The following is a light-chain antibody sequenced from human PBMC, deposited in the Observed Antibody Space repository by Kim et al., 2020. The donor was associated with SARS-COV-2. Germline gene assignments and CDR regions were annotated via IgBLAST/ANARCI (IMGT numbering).Light chain of an antibody. CDR2: DVT. CDR3: NSYTGSDTLI. V-gene: IGLV2-14*03. Sequence: GRSFTISCPGPSGDLGAYTHLSWFQPHPGRAPKLMIYDVTNRPSGIYTRFSGSKSGNTASLTISELQAEDEADYYCNSYTGSDTLIFGGGTQLTVL. CDR1: SGDLGAYTH. J-gene: IGLJ2*01.